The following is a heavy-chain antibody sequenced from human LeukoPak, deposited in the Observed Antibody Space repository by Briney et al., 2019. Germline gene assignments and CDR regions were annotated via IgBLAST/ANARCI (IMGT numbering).Heavy chain of an antibody. J-gene: IGHJ4*02. D-gene: IGHD1-26*01. CDR2: IYSGGST. V-gene: IGHV3-66*01. CDR3: ARDSGSYYPVVDY. CDR1: GFTLSSYY. Sequence: TGGSLRLSCAPCGFTLSSYYMRWVRHAPGKGLECVSVIYSGGSTYYADSVKGRFTISRDNSKNTMYLQMNSLRAEDTAVYYCARDSGSYYPVVDYWGQGTLVTVSS.